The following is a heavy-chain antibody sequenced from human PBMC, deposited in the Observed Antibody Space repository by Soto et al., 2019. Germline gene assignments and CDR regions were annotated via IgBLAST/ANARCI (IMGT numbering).Heavy chain of an antibody. CDR2: IYRAGST. Sequence: EVQLVESGGGLVQPGGSLRLSCAASVTVTSNYMTWVRRAPGKGLEWVSVIYRAGSTYYADSVKGRFTISRDNSRNTLYLQMNGLRAEDTAVYYCARDTVAVAGNDYWGQGTLVTVSS. J-gene: IGHJ4*02. V-gene: IGHV3-66*01. D-gene: IGHD6-19*01. CDR3: ARDTVAVAGNDY. CDR1: VTVTSNY.